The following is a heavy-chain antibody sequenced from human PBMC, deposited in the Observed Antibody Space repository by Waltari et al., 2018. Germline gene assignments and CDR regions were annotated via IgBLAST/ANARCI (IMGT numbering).Heavy chain of an antibody. V-gene: IGHV4-59*01. J-gene: IGHJ6*02. CDR2: ST. D-gene: IGHD3-10*01. Sequence: STNYNPSLKSRVTISVDTSKNQFSLKLSSVTAADTAVYYCARDSRDLITMVRGVTYNYYYGMDVWGQGTTVTVSS. CDR3: ARDSRDLITMVRGVTYNYYYGMDV.